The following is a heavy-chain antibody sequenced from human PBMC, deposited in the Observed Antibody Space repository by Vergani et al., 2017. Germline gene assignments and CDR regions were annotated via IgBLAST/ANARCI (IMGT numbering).Heavy chain of an antibody. J-gene: IGHJ6*02. CDR2: IWYDGSNK. D-gene: IGHD6-13*01. Sequence: QVQLVESGGGVVQPGRSLRLSCAASGFTFSSYGMHWVRQAPGKGLEWVAVIWYDGSNKYYADSVKGRFTISRDNSKNTLYLQMNSLRAEDTAVYYCARDMYSSSWQDYYYYYGMDVWGQGTTVTVSS. CDR3: ARDMYSSSWQDYYYYYGMDV. V-gene: IGHV3-33*01. CDR1: GFTFSSYG.